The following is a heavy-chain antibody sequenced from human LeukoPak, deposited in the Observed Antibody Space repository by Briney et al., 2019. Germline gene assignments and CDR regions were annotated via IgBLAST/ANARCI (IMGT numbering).Heavy chain of an antibody. CDR2: IYPDDSDT. V-gene: IGHV5-51*01. J-gene: IGHJ5*02. CDR3: AGGQYGGNSAGWFDP. CDR1: GYFFTSYW. Sequence: GESLKISCKGSGYFFTSYWIGWVRQMPGKGLEWMGIIYPDDSDTRYSPSFQGQVTISADKSISTAYLQWSSLKASDTAMYYCAGGQYGGNSAGWFDPWGQGTLVTVSS. D-gene: IGHD4-23*01.